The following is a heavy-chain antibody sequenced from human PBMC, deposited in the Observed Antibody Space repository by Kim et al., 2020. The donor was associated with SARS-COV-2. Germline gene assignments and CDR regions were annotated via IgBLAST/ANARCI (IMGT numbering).Heavy chain of an antibody. J-gene: IGHJ6*02. Sequence: SETLSLTCNVFGGSISSSSYFWGWIRQPPGKGLEWIGSIYYSGSSYYNQSLKSRVTIPVDTSKNQFSLELTSVTAADTAVYYCAAGFGELWFYYGMDVWGQGTTVTVSS. V-gene: IGHV4-39*01. CDR1: GGSISSSSYF. D-gene: IGHD3-10*01. CDR2: IYYSGSS. CDR3: AAGFGELWFYYGMDV.